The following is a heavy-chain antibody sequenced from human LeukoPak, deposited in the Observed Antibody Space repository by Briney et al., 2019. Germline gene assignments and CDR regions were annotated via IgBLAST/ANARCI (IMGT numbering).Heavy chain of an antibody. V-gene: IGHV3-21*01. CDR1: GFTFNIYT. Sequence: PGGSLRFSCAASGFTFNIYTMNWVRQAPGKGLEWVSSISSGSTYKYYADSVKGRFTISRDNAKNSLYLQMNSLRAEDTALYYCATTPVAVDYWGQGTLVTVSS. J-gene: IGHJ4*02. CDR2: ISSGSTYK. CDR3: ATTPVAVDY. D-gene: IGHD6-19*01.